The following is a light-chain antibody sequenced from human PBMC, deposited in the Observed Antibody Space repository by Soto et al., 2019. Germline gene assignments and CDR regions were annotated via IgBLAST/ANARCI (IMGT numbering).Light chain of an antibody. V-gene: IGLV2-23*01. CDR2: EGS. Sequence: QSALTQPASVSGSPGQSITISCTGTRSDFVNYNLVSWYQQHPGKAPKLMIFEGSKRPSGVSHRFSGSKSGNTASLTISGLQTEDEADYYCCSYAGSKMFGGGTKLTVL. CDR1: RSDFVNYNL. CDR3: CSYAGSKM. J-gene: IGLJ3*02.